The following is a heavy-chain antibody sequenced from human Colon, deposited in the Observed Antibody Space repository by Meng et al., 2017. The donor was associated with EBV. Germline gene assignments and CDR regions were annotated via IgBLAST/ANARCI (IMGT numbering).Heavy chain of an antibody. CDR2: INHSGNT. CDR3: ARGEPVPGHFLKS. Sequence: WGGRRVESQSALALMLCGYGVILRWLVWCLSPQDPERGVEWIGEINHSGNTNYNPSLKSRVNISIDTSKNQYSLKLSSVIDADTAVYFCARGEPVPGHFLKSWGQGTLVTVSS. V-gene: IGHV4-34*01. CDR1: GVILRWLV. D-gene: IGHD6-19*01. J-gene: IGHJ5*02.